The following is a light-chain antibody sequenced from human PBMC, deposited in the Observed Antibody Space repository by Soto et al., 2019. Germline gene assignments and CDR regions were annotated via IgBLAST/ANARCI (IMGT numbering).Light chain of an antibody. V-gene: IGLV2-14*01. J-gene: IGLJ1*01. CDR2: EVS. CDR3: SSYTGSSTPYV. CDR1: SSDVGGYNY. Sequence: QSALTQPACVSGSPGQSTTIFSPGTSSDVGGYNYVPWYQQHPGKAPKLMIYEVSNRPSGVSNRFSGSKSGNTASLTISGLQSEDEADYYCSSYTGSSTPYVFGTGTKVTVL.